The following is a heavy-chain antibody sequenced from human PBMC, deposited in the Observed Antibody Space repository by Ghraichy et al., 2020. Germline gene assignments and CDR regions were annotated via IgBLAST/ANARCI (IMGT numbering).Heavy chain of an antibody. V-gene: IGHV3-7*01. Sequence: RGSLRLSCAASGFTFTSYWMYWVRQAPGKGPEWVTNIKEDGSKMYYVDSVKGRFTVSRDNAKKTLYLQMNSLRVEDTAVYYCAKDQDTGWSFADWGQGTLVTVSS. CDR1: GFTFTSYW. D-gene: IGHD1-26*01. CDR2: IKEDGSKM. J-gene: IGHJ4*02. CDR3: AKDQDTGWSFAD.